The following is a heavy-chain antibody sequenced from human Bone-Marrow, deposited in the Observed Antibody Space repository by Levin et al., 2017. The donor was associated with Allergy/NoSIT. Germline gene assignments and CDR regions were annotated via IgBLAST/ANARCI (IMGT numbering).Heavy chain of an antibody. CDR1: GFIFGDYG. J-gene: IGHJ6*03. CDR2: IRNKAYGGTT. CDR3: SRWITVVDFFYYYYMDV. Sequence: PGASVKVSCTASGFIFGDYGFSWVRQAPGKGLEWVAFIRNKAYGGTTEYAAPVKGRFTISRDDSKSIAYLQMTGLRTEDTAVYYCSRWITVVDFFYYYYMDVWGEGTTVTVSS. D-gene: IGHD3-16*01. V-gene: IGHV3-49*04.